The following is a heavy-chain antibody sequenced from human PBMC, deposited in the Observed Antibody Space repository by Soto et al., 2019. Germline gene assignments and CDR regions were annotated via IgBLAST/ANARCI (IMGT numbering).Heavy chain of an antibody. J-gene: IGHJ4*02. D-gene: IGHD2-2*01. Sequence: TLSLTCTVSGGSISSGGSYWGWIRQPPGKGLEWIGYIYYSGNTYFNPSLKSRVTLSVDTSKNQFSLNLSSVTAADTAVYYCVRYCSTTKCPFDYWGQGTLVTVSS. CDR2: IYYSGNT. CDR1: GGSISSGGSY. V-gene: IGHV4-30-4*01. CDR3: VRYCSTTKCPFDY.